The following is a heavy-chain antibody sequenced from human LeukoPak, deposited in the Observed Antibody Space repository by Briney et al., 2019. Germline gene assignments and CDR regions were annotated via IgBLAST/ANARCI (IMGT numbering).Heavy chain of an antibody. CDR3: ARGPRTDAFDI. Sequence: PSETLSLTCTVSGGSMSTKYWSWIRQPPGKGLEWIGYVYYSGSTGYNPSLKSRVTISVDTSKSQFSLRLRSLTAADTAVYFCARGPRTDAFDIWGQVTMVTVSS. CDR1: GGSMSTKY. V-gene: IGHV4-59*01. CDR2: VYYSGST. D-gene: IGHD1-14*01. J-gene: IGHJ3*02.